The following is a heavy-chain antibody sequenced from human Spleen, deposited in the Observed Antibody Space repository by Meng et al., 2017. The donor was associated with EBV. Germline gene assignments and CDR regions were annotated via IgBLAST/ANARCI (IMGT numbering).Heavy chain of an antibody. V-gene: IGHV4-34*01. CDR2: INHSGNT. D-gene: IGHD2-8*02. CDR1: GGPFDGCS. Sequence: QVQSQQSGEGLLQPSAPLSLTCAVCGGPFDGCSWIWIRQPPEKGLEWNGEINHSGNTNYNPSLKSRVTISVDTSKRQFSLNLRSMTAADTSVYYCATWWGKGYYWGQETLVTVAS. CDR3: ATWWGKGYY. J-gene: IGHJ4*02.